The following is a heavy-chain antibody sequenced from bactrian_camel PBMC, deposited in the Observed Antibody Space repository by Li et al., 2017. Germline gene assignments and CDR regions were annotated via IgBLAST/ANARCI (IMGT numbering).Heavy chain of an antibody. D-gene: IGHD3*01. CDR1: GFIFNKCA. Sequence: VQLVESGGDSVQTGGSLKLSCAATGFIFNKCAMGWYRQAPGKERELVSTITTRDVTKYADFVKGRFTISQDNRKNTVYLQMNSLKPEDTAIYYCAAAKGLPDLLRGGYLSARSYNYWGRGTQVTVS. V-gene: IGHV3S53*01. CDR3: AAAKGLPDLLRGGYLSARSYNY. CDR2: ITTRDVT. J-gene: IGHJ4*01.